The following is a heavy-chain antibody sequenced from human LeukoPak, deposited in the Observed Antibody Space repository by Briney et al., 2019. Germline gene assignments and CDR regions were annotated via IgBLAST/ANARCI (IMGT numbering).Heavy chain of an antibody. CDR1: GGSISSYY. D-gene: IGHD4-17*01. J-gene: IGHJ4*02. Sequence: SETLSLTCTVSGGSISSYYWSWIREPPGKGLEWIGYIYYSGSTNYNPSLKSRVTFSVDTSKNQFSLKLSSVTAADTAVYYCASLDTTVTLFDCWGQGTLVTVSS. V-gene: IGHV4-59*08. CDR2: IYYSGST. CDR3: ASLDTTVTLFDC.